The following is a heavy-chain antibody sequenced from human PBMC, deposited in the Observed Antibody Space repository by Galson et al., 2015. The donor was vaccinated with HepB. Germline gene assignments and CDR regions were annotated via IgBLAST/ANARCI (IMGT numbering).Heavy chain of an antibody. D-gene: IGHD3-3*01. V-gene: IGHV1-2*02. CDR2: INPNSGGT. J-gene: IGHJ6*03. CDR1: GYTFTGYY. CDR3: ARSRQNYDFWSGTKGNYMDV. Sequence: SVKVSCKASGYTFTGYYMHWVRQAPGQWLEWMGWINPNSGGTNYAQKFQGRVTMTRDTSISTAYMELSRLRSDDTAVYYCARSRQNYDFWSGTKGNYMDVWGKGTTVTVSS.